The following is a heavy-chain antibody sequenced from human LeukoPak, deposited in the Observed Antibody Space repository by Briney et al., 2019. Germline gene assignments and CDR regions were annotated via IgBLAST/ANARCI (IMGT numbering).Heavy chain of an antibody. CDR2: INHSGST. V-gene: IGHV4-34*01. Sequence: SETLSLTCAVYGGSFSGYYWSWIRQPPGKGLEWIGEINHSGSTNYNPSLKSRVTISVDTSKNQFSLKLSSVTAADTAVYYCARGRSGDCSSTSCYPTTYYYYGMDVWGQGTTVTVSS. CDR1: GGSFSGYY. J-gene: IGHJ6*02. D-gene: IGHD2-2*01. CDR3: ARGRSGDCSSTSCYPTTYYYYGMDV.